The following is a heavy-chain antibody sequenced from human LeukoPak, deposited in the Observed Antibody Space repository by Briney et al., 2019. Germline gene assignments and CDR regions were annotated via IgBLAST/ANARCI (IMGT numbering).Heavy chain of an antibody. Sequence: VSVKVSCKASGYTFTTYYMHWVRQAPGQGLEWMGIIDPSGGSTSYAQKFQGRVTMTRDTSTSTVYMELSSLRSDDTAVYYCARLSQQTFDIWGQGTLVTVSS. J-gene: IGHJ3*02. CDR1: GYTFTTYY. CDR3: ARLSQQTFDI. CDR2: IDPSGGST. V-gene: IGHV1-46*01.